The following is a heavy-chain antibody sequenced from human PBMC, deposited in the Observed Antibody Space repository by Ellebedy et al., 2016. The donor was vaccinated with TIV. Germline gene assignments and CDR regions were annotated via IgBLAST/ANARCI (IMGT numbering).Heavy chain of an antibody. CDR2: INPSGGST. Sequence: ASVKVSCKASGYTFTSYYMHWVRQAPGQGLEWMGIINPSGGSTSYAQKFQGRVTMTRDTSTSTAYMELRSLRSDDTAVYYCARDLRGGSYRFDYWGQGTLVTVSS. D-gene: IGHD1-26*01. CDR3: ARDLRGGSYRFDY. V-gene: IGHV1-46*01. J-gene: IGHJ4*02. CDR1: GYTFTSYY.